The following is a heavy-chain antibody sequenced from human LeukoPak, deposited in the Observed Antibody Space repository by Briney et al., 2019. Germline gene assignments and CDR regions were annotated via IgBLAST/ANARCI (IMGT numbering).Heavy chain of an antibody. V-gene: IGHV3-9*01. CDR1: GFTFSSYW. D-gene: IGHD3-22*01. J-gene: IGHJ5*02. Sequence: GGSLRLSCAASGFTFSSYWMSWVRQAPGKGLEWVSGISWNSGSIGYADSVKGRFTISRDNAKNSLYLQMNSLRAEDTALYYCAKGFSTDDSSGYYNWFDPWGQGTLVTVSS. CDR3: AKGFSTDDSSGYYNWFDP. CDR2: ISWNSGSI.